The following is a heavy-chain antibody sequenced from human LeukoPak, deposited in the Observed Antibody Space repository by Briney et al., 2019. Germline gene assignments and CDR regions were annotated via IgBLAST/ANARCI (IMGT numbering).Heavy chain of an antibody. J-gene: IGHJ4*02. V-gene: IGHV1-69*13. CDR1: GGTFTSYA. CDR3: ALGRSGYFDY. Sequence: GASVKVSCKASGGTFTSYAISWVRQAPGQGLEWMGGIIPIFGTANYAQKFHGRVTITADESTSTAYMELSSLRSEDTAVYYCALGRSGYFDYWGQGTLVTVSS. CDR2: IIPIFGTA. D-gene: IGHD3-3*01.